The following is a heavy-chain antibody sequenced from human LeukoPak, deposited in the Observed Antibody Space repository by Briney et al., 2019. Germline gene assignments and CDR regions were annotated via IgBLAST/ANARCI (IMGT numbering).Heavy chain of an antibody. CDR1: GFTVSSNY. D-gene: IGHD3-22*01. V-gene: IGHV3-53*01. CDR2: IYSGGST. J-gene: IGHJ4*02. CDR3: ARYSSGFYFDY. Sequence: GGKKRLSCAASGFTVSSNYMSWVRQAPGKGLEWVSVIYSGGSTYYADSVKGRFTISRDNSKNTLYLQMNSLRAEDTAVYYCARYSSGFYFDYWGQGTLVTVSS.